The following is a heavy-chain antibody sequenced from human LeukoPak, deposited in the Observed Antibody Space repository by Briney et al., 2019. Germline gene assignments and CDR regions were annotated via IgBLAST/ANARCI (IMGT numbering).Heavy chain of an antibody. J-gene: IGHJ4*02. Sequence: SVKVSCKASGYTFTSYAISWVRQAPGQGLEWMGRIIPIFGTANYAQKFQGRVTITADKSTSTAYMELSSLRSEDTAVYYCARASLGYFDWFFDYWGQGTLVTVSS. D-gene: IGHD3-9*01. CDR3: ARASLGYFDWFFDY. CDR2: IIPIFGTA. CDR1: GYTFTSYA. V-gene: IGHV1-69*06.